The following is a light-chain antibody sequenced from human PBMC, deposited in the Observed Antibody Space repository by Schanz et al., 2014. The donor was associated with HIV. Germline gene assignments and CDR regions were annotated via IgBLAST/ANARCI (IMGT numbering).Light chain of an antibody. V-gene: IGKV1-8*01. J-gene: IGKJ4*01. CDR2: AAS. CDR1: QGISSY. CDR3: QQYGSFFS. Sequence: AIRMTQSPSSFSASTGDRVTITCRASQGISSYLAWYQQKPGKAPKLLIYAASTLQSGVPSRFSGSGSGTDFTLTISCLQSEDFAVYYCQQYGSFFSFGGGTKVEIK.